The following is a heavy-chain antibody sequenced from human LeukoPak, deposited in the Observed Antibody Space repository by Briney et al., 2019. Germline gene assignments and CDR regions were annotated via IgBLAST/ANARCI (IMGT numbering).Heavy chain of an antibody. CDR1: GGSFSGYY. CDR2: INHSGST. J-gene: IGHJ4*02. Sequence: PSETLSLTCAVYGGSFSGYYWSWIRQPPGKGLEWIGEINHSGSTNYNPSLKSRVTISVDTSKNQFSLKLSSVTAADTAVYYCASLRNGFWSGYLDYWGQGTLVTVSS. V-gene: IGHV4-34*01. D-gene: IGHD3-3*01. CDR3: ASLRNGFWSGYLDY.